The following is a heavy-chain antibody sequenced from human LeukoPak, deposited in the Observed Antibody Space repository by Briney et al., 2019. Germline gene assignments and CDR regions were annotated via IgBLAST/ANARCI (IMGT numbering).Heavy chain of an antibody. CDR2: IKQDGSEK. CDR3: ARAGGYSHFDY. J-gene: IGHJ4*02. V-gene: IGHV3-7*01. CDR1: GFTFSSYL. D-gene: IGHD5-12*01. Sequence: GGSLRLSCAASGFTFSSYLMSWVRQAPGKGLEWVTDIKQDGSEKYYVDSVKGRFTISRDNAKNSLYLQMNSLRVEDTVVYYCARAGGYSHFDYWGQGTLVTVSS.